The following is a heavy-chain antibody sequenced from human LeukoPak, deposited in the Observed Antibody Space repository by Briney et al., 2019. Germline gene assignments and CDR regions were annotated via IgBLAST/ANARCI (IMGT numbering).Heavy chain of an antibody. CDR1: GYTFTSYF. CDR2: INPSGGST. D-gene: IGHD6-19*01. CDR3: ARGYDFGQWLLKDFDY. V-gene: IGHV1-46*01. J-gene: IGHJ4*02. Sequence: ASVKVSCKASGYTFTSYFMHWVRQAPGQGLEWMGIINPSGGSTSYAQKFQGRVTMTRDTSTSTVYMELSSLRSEDTAVYYCARGYDFGQWLLKDFDYWGQGTLVTVSS.